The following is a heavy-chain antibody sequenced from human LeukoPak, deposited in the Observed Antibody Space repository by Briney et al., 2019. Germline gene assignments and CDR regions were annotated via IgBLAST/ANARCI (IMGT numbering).Heavy chain of an antibody. J-gene: IGHJ4*02. CDR1: GGSISSGSYY. CDR2: IYTSGST. D-gene: IGHD6-19*01. CDR3: ARATPIAVAGNFDY. V-gene: IGHV4-61*02. Sequence: SETLSLTCTVSGGSISSGSYYWSWIRQPAGKGLEWIGRIYTSGSTNYNPSLKSRVTISVDTSKNQFSLKLSSVTAADTAVYCCARATPIAVAGNFDYWGQGTLVTVSS.